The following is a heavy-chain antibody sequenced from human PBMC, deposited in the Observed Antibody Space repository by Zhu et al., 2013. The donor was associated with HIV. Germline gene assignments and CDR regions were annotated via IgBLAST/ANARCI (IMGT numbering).Heavy chain of an antibody. V-gene: IGHV1-18*01. CDR2: INPYNGDT. J-gene: IGHJ3*02. D-gene: IGHD6-25*01. CDR1: GYTFTSYA. CDR3: QTAKDAFDI. Sequence: QVHLVQSGPELKKPGASVRVSCKASGYTFTSYALAWVRQAPGQGLEWMGWINPYNGDTKYARRFQGRVTMSTDTSTNTAYMELRSLRSDDTAVYYCQTAKDAFDIWGQGTMVTVSS.